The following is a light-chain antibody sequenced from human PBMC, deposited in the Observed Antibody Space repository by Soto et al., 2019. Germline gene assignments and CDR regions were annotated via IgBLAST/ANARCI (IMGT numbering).Light chain of an antibody. J-gene: IGKJ3*01. V-gene: IGKV1D-12*01. CDR1: QDISSW. CDR2: TAS. CDR3: LPASSFPPG. Sequence: DIQMTQSPSSVSAFVGDRVTITCRASQDISSWLAWYQQKPGKAPKLLIYTASTLQSGVPTRFSGDGSGTDFTLTISSLQPGEFATDYCLPASSFPPGFGPGTKVYIK.